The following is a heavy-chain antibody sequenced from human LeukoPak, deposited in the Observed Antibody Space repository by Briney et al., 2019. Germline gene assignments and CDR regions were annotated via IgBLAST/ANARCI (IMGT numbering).Heavy chain of an antibody. V-gene: IGHV3-33*08. CDR1: EFTFSSYG. CDR3: ARVQSAYYYYYGMDV. J-gene: IGHJ6*02. Sequence: GGSLRLSCAASEFTFSSYGMHWVRQAPGKGLGWVAVIWYDGSNKYYADSVKGRFTISRDNSKNTLYLQMNSLRAEDTAVYYCARVQSAYYYYYGMDVWGQGTTVTVSS. CDR2: IWYDGSNK.